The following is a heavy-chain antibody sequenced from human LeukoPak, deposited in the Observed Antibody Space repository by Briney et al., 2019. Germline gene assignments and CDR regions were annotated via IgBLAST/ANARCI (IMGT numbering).Heavy chain of an antibody. D-gene: IGHD3-9*01. CDR1: GYTFTSYD. Sequence: ASVKVSCKASGYTFTSYDINWVRQATGQGLEWMGWMNPNSGNTGYAQKFQGRVTVTRNTSISTAYMELSSLRSEDTAVYYCARKEPLGYDILTGHYYYYGMDVWGQGTTVTVSS. V-gene: IGHV1-8*01. CDR2: MNPNSGNT. J-gene: IGHJ6*02. CDR3: ARKEPLGYDILTGHYYYYGMDV.